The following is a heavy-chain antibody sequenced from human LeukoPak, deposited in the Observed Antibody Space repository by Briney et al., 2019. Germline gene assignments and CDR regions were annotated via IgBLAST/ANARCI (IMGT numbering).Heavy chain of an antibody. CDR1: GDSLNSYY. CDR2: IFYSVSS. D-gene: IGHD6-25*01. CDR3: AGRAARFFDY. J-gene: IGHJ4*02. V-gene: IGHV4-59*01. Sequence: SETLSLTCPVSGDSLNSYYWSWIRQPPGEGLQWIGYIFYSVSSNYNASLRSRVAISVDTSKNQFSLKLTSVTAADTAVYYCAGRAARFFDYWGQGILVTVSS.